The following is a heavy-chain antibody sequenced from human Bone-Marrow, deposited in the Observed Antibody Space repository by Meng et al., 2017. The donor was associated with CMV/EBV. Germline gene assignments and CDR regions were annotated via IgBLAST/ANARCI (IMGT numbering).Heavy chain of an antibody. J-gene: IGHJ6*02. Sequence: SCKASGYTFTSYFMHWVRQAPGKGLEWVSVIYSGGGTYYADSVKGRFTISRDNSKNTLYLQMNSLRAEDTAVYYCARDLRLYGMDVWGQGTTVTVSS. CDR2: IYSGGGT. V-gene: IGHV3-53*01. D-gene: IGHD6-6*01. CDR1: GYTFTSYF. CDR3: ARDLRLYGMDV.